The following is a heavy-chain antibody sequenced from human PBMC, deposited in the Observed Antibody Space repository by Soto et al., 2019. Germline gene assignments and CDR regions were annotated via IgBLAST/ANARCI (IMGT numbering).Heavy chain of an antibody. CDR3: ARETCSSTSSRSCYYYGMDV. D-gene: IGHD2-2*01. V-gene: IGHV1-2*04. CDR2: INPNSGGT. J-gene: IGHJ6*02. Sequence: GASVKVSCKASGYTFTSYGLSWVRQAPGQGLEWMGWINPNSGGTNYAQKFQGWVTMTRDTSISTAYMELSRLRSDDTAVYYCARETCSSTSSRSCYYYGMDVWGQGTTVTVSS. CDR1: GYTFTSYG.